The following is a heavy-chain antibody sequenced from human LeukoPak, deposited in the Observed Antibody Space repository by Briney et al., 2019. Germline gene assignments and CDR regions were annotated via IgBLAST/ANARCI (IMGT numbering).Heavy chain of an antibody. V-gene: IGHV4-34*01. CDR3: ARGNIVATILGGLHGTTAFDF. Sequence: SETLSLTCGVSGGAFSDYYWSWIRQAPGKGLEWIGEMIQSGSSNYNPSLRSRVTISGDTSRNQFSLKLNSLTAADPAVYYCARGNIVATILGGLHGTTAFDFWGQGILVTVSS. CDR1: GGAFSDYY. J-gene: IGHJ4*02. CDR2: MIQSGSS. D-gene: IGHD5-12*01.